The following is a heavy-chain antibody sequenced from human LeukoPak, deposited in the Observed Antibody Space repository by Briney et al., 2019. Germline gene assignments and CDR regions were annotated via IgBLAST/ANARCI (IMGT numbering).Heavy chain of an antibody. J-gene: IGHJ4*02. D-gene: IGHD3-22*01. CDR2: ISAYNGNT. Sequence: GASVKVSCKASGYTFTSYGINWVRQAPGQGLERMGWISAYNGNTNYAQKLQGRVTMTTDTSTSTAYMELRSLRSDDTAVYYCARDSDYYESSGYPHFDYWGQGTLVTVSS. V-gene: IGHV1-18*01. CDR1: GYTFTSYG. CDR3: ARDSDYYESSGYPHFDY.